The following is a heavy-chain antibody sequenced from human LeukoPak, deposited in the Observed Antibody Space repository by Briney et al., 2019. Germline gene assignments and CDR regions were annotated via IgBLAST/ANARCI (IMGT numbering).Heavy chain of an antibody. CDR3: ASPRGDDSGGYYTWYFHH. D-gene: IGHD3-22*01. V-gene: IGHV4-59*08. Sequence: SETLSLTCTASRGSISSYYWSWVRQPPGKGLEWIGYIYYSGSTNYNPSLKSRVTISVDTSKNQFSLKLSSVTAADTAVYFCASPRGDDSGGYYTWYFHHWGQGILVTVSS. J-gene: IGHJ1*01. CDR2: IYYSGST. CDR1: RGSISSYY.